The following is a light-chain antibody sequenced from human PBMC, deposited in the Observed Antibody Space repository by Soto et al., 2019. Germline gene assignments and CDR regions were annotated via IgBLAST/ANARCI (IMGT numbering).Light chain of an antibody. CDR1: QSVTSY. CDR2: DAS. J-gene: IGKJ4*01. CDR3: QQRSNWPLT. Sequence: EIVLTQSPATLSLSPGERATLSCRASQSVTSYLAWYQQKPGQAPRLLIYDASTRATGIPARFAGSGSGTDFTLTISSXEPEDFAVYHCQQRSNWPLTFGGGTKVDIK. V-gene: IGKV3-11*01.